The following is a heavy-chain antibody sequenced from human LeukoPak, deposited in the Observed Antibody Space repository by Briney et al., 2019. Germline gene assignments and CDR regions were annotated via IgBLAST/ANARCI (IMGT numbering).Heavy chain of an antibody. CDR1: GFTFSIYA. CDR3: AKGSTVTNYDY. Sequence: GGSLGLSCAASGFTFSIYAMSWVRQAPGKGLECVSAISGSGGSTYYADSVKGRFTISRDNSKNTLYLQMNSLRAEDTAVYYCAKGSTVTNYDYWGQGTLVTVSS. V-gene: IGHV3-23*01. J-gene: IGHJ4*02. CDR2: ISGSGGST. D-gene: IGHD4-17*01.